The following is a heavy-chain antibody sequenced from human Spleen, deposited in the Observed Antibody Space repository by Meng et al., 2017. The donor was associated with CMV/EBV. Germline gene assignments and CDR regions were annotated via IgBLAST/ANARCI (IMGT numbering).Heavy chain of an antibody. J-gene: IGHJ6*02. CDR3: AKGQTYYGMDV. CDR2: IRYDGSNK. Sequence: GGSLRLSCVASRLTHFKSYSMNWVRQAPGKGLEWVAFIRYDGSNKYYADSVKGRFTISRDNSKNTLYLQMNSLRAEDTAVYYCAKGQTYYGMDVWGQGTTVTVSS. CDR1: RLTHFKSYS. V-gene: IGHV3-30*02.